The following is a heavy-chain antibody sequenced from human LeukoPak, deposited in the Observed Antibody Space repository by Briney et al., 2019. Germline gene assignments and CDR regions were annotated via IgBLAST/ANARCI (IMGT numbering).Heavy chain of an antibody. CDR2: IIPIFGTA. J-gene: IGHJ4*02. Sequence: ASVKVSCKASGGTFSNYAISWVRQAPGQGLEWMGAIIPIFGTANYAQKFQGRVTITADESTSTAYMELSSLRSEDTAVYYCARLMCVINCSGLLNWGQGTLVTVSS. CDR3: ARLMCVINCSGLLN. D-gene: IGHD2-15*01. CDR1: GGTFSNYA. V-gene: IGHV1-69*13.